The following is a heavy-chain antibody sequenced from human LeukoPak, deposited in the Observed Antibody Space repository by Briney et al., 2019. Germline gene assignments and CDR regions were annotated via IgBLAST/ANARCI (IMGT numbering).Heavy chain of an antibody. Sequence: GGSLRLSCSASGFTFSSYAMHWVRQAPGKGLEYVSAISSNGGSTYYADSVKGRFTISRDNSKNTLYLQMSSLRAEDTAVYYCAPSPYYYVSSGYSAWGQGTLVTVSS. D-gene: IGHD3-22*01. CDR2: ISSNGGST. CDR1: GFTFSSYA. J-gene: IGHJ5*02. V-gene: IGHV3-64D*06. CDR3: APSPYYYVSSGYSA.